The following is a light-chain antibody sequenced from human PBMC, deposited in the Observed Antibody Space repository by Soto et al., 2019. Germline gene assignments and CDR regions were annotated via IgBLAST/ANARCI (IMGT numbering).Light chain of an antibody. CDR3: QQFDNWPWT. Sequence: DIQMTQSPSTLSASVGDRVTITCRASQSISSWLAWYQQKPGKAPKLLIYDASSLESGVPSRFSGSASGTEFTLTISSLQPDDFATYYCQQFDNWPWTFGQGTKVDIK. V-gene: IGKV1-5*01. CDR2: DAS. J-gene: IGKJ1*01. CDR1: QSISSW.